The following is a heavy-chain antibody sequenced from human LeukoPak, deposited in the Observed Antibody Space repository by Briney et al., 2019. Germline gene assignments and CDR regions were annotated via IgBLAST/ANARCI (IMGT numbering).Heavy chain of an antibody. CDR2: INPNSGGT. D-gene: IGHD3-16*01. V-gene: IGHV1-2*02. J-gene: IGHJ6*03. Sequence: ASVKASCKASGYTFTSYSMHWVRQAPGQGLEWMGWINPNSGGTNYAQKFQGRVTMTRDTSISTAYMELSRLRSDDTAVYYCAREGLSNYYYYYMDVWGKGTTVTVSS. CDR1: GYTFTSYS. CDR3: AREGLSNYYYYYMDV.